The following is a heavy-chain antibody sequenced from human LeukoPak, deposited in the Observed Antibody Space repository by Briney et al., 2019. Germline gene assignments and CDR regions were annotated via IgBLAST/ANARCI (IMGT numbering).Heavy chain of an antibody. CDR1: GFTFKSYG. J-gene: IGHJ4*02. CDR3: AKGCSSTICAIEFDS. V-gene: IGHV3-30*18. D-gene: IGHD2-2*01. Sequence: GGSLRLSCAASGFTFKSYGIHWVRQAPGKGLEWVAGMSYDGGHRYYGDSVKGRFTISRDNSKDTVYVEMNSLRPEHTALYYCAKGCSSTICAIEFDSWGQGTLVTVSS. CDR2: MSYDGGHR.